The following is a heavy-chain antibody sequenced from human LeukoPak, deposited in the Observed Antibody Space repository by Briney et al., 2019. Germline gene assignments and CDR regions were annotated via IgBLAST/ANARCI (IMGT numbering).Heavy chain of an antibody. CDR3: ARGRFGYYDSSGYQGFDY. CDR2: MNPNSGNT. CDR1: GYTFTSYD. Sequence: GASVKVSCKASGYTFTSYDINWVRQATGQGLEWMGWMNPNSGNTNYAQKLQGRVTMTTDTSTSTAYMELRSLRSDDTAVYCCARGRFGYYDSSGYQGFDYWGHGTLVTVSS. D-gene: IGHD3-22*01. V-gene: IGHV1-8*01. J-gene: IGHJ4*01.